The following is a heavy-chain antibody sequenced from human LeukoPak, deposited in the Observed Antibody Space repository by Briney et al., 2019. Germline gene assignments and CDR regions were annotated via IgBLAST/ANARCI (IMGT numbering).Heavy chain of an antibody. CDR2: ISWNSGSI. J-gene: IGHJ3*02. CDR1: GFTFDDYA. V-gene: IGHV3-9*01. CDR3: AKDHLAYSSGWYGAFDI. D-gene: IGHD6-19*01. Sequence: GGSLRLSCAASGFTFDDYAMHWVRQAPGKGLEWVPGISWNSGSIGYADSVKGRFTISRDNAKNSLYLQMNSLRAEDTALYYCAKDHLAYSSGWYGAFDIWGQGTMVTVSS.